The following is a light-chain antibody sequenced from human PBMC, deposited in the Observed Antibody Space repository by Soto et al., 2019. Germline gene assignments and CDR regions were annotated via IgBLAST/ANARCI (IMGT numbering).Light chain of an antibody. CDR1: SSDVGGYNY. CDR2: EVS. J-gene: IGLJ1*01. CDR3: SSYAGSNNFPYV. Sequence: QSVLTQPPSASGSPGQSVTISCTGTSSDVGGYNYVSWYQQHPGKAPKLMIYEVSKRPSGVPDRFSGSKSGNTASLTVSGLQAEDEADYYCSSYAGSNNFPYVFGTGTKSPS. V-gene: IGLV2-8*01.